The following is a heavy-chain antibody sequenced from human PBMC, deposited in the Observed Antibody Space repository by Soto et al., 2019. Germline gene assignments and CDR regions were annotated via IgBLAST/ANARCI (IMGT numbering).Heavy chain of an antibody. V-gene: IGHV4-39*01. Sequence: LQTLSLTCSVSGGSISSSSYYWGWIRQPPGKGLEWIGSIYYSGSTYYNPSLKSRVTISADTSKNQFSLKLSSVTAADTAVYYCARHSAPWQRGNYYDSSGYQGGAFDIWGQGTMVTVSS. CDR1: GGSISSSSYY. CDR3: ARHSAPWQRGNYYDSSGYQGGAFDI. D-gene: IGHD3-22*01. CDR2: IYYSGST. J-gene: IGHJ3*02.